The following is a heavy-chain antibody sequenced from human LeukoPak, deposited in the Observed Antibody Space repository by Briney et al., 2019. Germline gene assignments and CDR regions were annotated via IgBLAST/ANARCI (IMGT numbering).Heavy chain of an antibody. D-gene: IGHD6-19*01. CDR3: ARVVDSSGWYDDY. V-gene: IGHV4-61*02. CDR1: GGSISSGSYY. CDR2: IYTSGST. Sequence: PSQTLSLTCTVSGGSISSGSYYWSWIRQPAGKGLEWIGRIYTSGSTNYNPSLKSRVTISVDTSKNQFSLKLSSVTAADTAVYYCARVVDSSGWYDDYWGQGTLVTVSS. J-gene: IGHJ4*02.